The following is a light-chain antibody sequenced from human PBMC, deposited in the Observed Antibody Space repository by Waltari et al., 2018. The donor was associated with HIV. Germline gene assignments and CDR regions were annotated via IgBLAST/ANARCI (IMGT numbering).Light chain of an antibody. J-gene: IGKJ2*01. CDR1: QSVLHSTSNKNS. CDR2: WAS. CDR3: QQHYSPPYT. Sequence: DIVMTQFPDSLAVSLAARANINCMPSQSVLHSTSNKNSLVWYQQNPGQPPKLLIYWASIRGPGVPDRVRGRGSETDFALTVSSLQAEDVAVYYCQQHYSPPYTFGQGTKLEIK. V-gene: IGKV4-1*01.